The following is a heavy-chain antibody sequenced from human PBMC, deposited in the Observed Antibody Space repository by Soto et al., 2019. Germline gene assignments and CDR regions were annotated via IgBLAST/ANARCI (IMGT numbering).Heavy chain of an antibody. Sequence: GGSLRLSCSASGFTFSSYAMSWVRQAPGKWLEWVSGITGSGDNTYYADSVKGRFTISRDNPKNTLYLQMNSLRVEDTAVYYCAKGGHSSSFYYYGMGVWGQGTTVTVSS. J-gene: IGHJ6*02. D-gene: IGHD6-6*01. CDR3: AKGGHSSSFYYYGMGV. CDR1: GFTFSSYA. V-gene: IGHV3-23*01. CDR2: ITGSGDNT.